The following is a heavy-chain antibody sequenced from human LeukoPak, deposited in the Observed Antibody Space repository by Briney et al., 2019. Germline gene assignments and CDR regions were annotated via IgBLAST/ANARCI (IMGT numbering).Heavy chain of an antibody. Sequence: GRSLRVSCAASGFSFSTYAMHWVRQSPGKGLEWVAVIWYDGSIKYYADSVEGRFTISRDNSKNTVYLQMNSLRVEDTAVYYCAKERGDFWSGYYPYYYYYYGMDVWGQGTTVTVSS. CDR3: AKERGDFWSGYYPYYYYYYGMDV. D-gene: IGHD3-3*01. V-gene: IGHV3-33*06. CDR2: IWYDGSIK. J-gene: IGHJ6*02. CDR1: GFSFSTYA.